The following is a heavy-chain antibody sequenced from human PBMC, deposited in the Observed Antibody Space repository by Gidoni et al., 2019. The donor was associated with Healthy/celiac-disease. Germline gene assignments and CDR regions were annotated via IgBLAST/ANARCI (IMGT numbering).Heavy chain of an antibody. V-gene: IGHV4-34*01. J-gene: IGHJ4*02. CDR1: GGSFSGYY. CDR3: ARRPRRWLQPLDY. CDR2: INHSGST. D-gene: IGHD5-12*01. Sequence: QVQLQQWGAGLLKPSETLSLTCAVYGGSFSGYYWSWIRQPPGKGLEWIGEINHSGSTNYNPSLKSRVTISVDTSKNQFSLKLSSVTAADTAVYYCARRPRRWLQPLDYWGQGTLVTVSS.